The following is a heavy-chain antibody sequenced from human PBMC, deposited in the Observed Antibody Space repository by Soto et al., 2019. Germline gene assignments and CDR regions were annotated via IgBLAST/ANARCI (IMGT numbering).Heavy chain of an antibody. Sequence: GGSLRLSCAASGFTFDSYGMNWVRQAPGKGLEWVGRIKSKTYGGTTDYAAPVRGRFTISRNDSKNMLYLQMNSLKTEDTAVYYRSTIAVGSGYHSCWGQGT. CDR1: GFTFDSYG. CDR2: IKSKTYGGTT. D-gene: IGHD5-12*01. CDR3: STIAVGSGYHSC. J-gene: IGHJ4*02. V-gene: IGHV3-15*07.